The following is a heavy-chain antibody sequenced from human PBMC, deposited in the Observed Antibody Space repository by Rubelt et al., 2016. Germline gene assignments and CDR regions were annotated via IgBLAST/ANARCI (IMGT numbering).Heavy chain of an antibody. CDR3: ARGWADFWSGQAGYFDS. Sequence: QVQLQESGPGLVKPSETLSLTCTVSGGSISNYYWSWIRQSPGKGLEWIGYIYSRGSTNYNPSLKGRVTISVTTPRTSVSLNLVSGTAADTAVYYCARGWADFWSGQAGYFDSWGQGILVTVST. CDR2: IYSRGST. D-gene: IGHD3-3*01. CDR1: GGSISNYY. J-gene: IGHJ4*02. V-gene: IGHV4-4*08.